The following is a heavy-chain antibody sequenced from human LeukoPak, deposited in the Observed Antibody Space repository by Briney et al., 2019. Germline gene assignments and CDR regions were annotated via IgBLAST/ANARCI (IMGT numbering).Heavy chain of an antibody. J-gene: IGHJ4*02. Sequence: SETLSLTCTVSGGSISSYYWSWIRQPPGKGLEWIGYWFSSGSTNYNPSLRSRVTVSVDKSNNQSSQRLSSVTAAGTAVYYCARGWTPNHHTAMAYWGQGTLVTVFS. V-gene: IGHV4-59*01. D-gene: IGHD5-18*01. CDR1: GGSISSYY. CDR2: WFSSGST. CDR3: ARGWTPNHHTAMAY.